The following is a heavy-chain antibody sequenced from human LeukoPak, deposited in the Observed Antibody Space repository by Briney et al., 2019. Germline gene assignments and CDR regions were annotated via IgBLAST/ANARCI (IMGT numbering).Heavy chain of an antibody. CDR1: GYSISSGYY. CDR3: ARERGYYDILTGYSN. D-gene: IGHD3-9*01. V-gene: IGHV4-38-2*02. J-gene: IGHJ4*02. CDR2: IYHSGST. Sequence: SETLSLTCTVSGYSISSGYYWGWIRQPPGKGLEWIGSIYHSGSTYYNPSLKSRVTISVDTSKNQFSLKLSSVTAADTAVYYCARERGYYDILTGYSNWGQGTLVTVSS.